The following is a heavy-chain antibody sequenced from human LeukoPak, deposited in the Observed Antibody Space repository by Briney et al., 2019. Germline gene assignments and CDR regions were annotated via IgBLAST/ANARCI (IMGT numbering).Heavy chain of an antibody. CDR1: GFTFSSYA. D-gene: IGHD4-17*01. V-gene: IGHV3-30-3*01. J-gene: IGHJ4*02. CDR3: ARSPIDYGDLFPVGWYFDY. Sequence: HPGGSLRLSGAASGFTFSSYAMHWVRQAPGKGLEWVAVISYDGSNKYYADSVKGRFTISRDNSKNTLYLQMNSLRAEDTAVYYCARSPIDYGDLFPVGWYFDYWGQGTLVTVSS. CDR2: ISYDGSNK.